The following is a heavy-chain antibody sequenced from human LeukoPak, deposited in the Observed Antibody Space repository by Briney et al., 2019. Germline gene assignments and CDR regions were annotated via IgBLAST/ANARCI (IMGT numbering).Heavy chain of an antibody. CDR3: ARHVWDIGFQQ. Sequence: SETLSLTCTVSGGSISSGNYYWGWIRQPPGKGLEWIGSIYSGCTYSNPSLKSRVIISVDTSKIQSSLKLSSVTAADTAVYYCARHVWDIGFQQWGQGTLVTVSS. V-gene: IGHV4-39*01. J-gene: IGHJ1*01. D-gene: IGHD2-8*01. CDR2: IYSGCT. CDR1: GGSISSGNYY.